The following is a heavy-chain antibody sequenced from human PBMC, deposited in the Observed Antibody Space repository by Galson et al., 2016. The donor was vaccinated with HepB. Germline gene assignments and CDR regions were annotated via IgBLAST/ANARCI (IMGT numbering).Heavy chain of an antibody. V-gene: IGHV1-18*04. CDR2: ISGYNGHT. Sequence: SVKVSCKASGYTFTNHGVSWVRQAPGQGLEWMGWISGYNGHTNYAPKFQGRVTMTTETSTSTAYMEVRNLTSDDTAMYYCARDRASGRIAPRDGGWFDPWGQGTLVTVSS. J-gene: IGHJ5*02. CDR3: ARDRASGRIAPRDGGWFDP. D-gene: IGHD6-13*01. CDR1: GYTFTNHG.